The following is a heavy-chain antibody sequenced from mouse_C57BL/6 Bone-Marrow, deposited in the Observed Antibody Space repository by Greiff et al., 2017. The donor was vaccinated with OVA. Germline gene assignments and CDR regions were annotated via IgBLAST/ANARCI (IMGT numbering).Heavy chain of an antibody. Sequence: EVKLVESGGGLVKPGGSLKLSCAASGFTFSSYAMSWVRQTPEERLEWVATISDGGSYTYYPDHVKGRFTISRDNAKNNLYLQMSHLKSEDTAMYYWAREAYDYVPDYWGQGTTLTVSS. V-gene: IGHV5-4*01. D-gene: IGHD2-4*01. CDR3: AREAYDYVPDY. CDR1: GFTFSSYA. J-gene: IGHJ2*01. CDR2: ISDGGSYT.